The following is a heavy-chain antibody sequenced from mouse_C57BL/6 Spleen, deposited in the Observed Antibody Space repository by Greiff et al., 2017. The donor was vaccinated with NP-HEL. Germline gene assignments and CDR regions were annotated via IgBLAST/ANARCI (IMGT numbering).Heavy chain of an antibody. Sequence: EVQLQQSGAELVKPGASVKLSCTASGFNITDYYMHWVKQRTEQGLEWIGRFDPEDGDTKCVPKFQGKATITADTSSNTAYLQLSSLTSEDTAVYYCARSGGWYLDVWGTGTTVTVSS. CDR3: ARSGGWYLDV. CDR2: FDPEDGDT. V-gene: IGHV14-2*01. J-gene: IGHJ1*03. CDR1: GFNITDYY. D-gene: IGHD3-1*01.